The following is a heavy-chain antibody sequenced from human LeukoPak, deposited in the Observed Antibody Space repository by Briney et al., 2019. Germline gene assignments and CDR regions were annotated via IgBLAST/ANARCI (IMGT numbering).Heavy chain of an antibody. J-gene: IGHJ4*02. CDR2: ISGSSSGSTSII. CDR3: ARDFWSGYYTED. D-gene: IGHD3-3*01. Sequence: GGSLRLSCEFSGIIFSSYAMNWVRQAPGKGVEWISYISGSSSGSTSIIHYADSVKGRFTISRDNAKNSLHLQMDSLSAEDTAVYYCARDFWSGYYTEDWGQGALVIVSS. V-gene: IGHV3-48*04. CDR1: GIIFSSYA.